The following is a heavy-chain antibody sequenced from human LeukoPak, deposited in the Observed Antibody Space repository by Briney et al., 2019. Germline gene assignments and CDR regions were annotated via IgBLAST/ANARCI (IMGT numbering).Heavy chain of an antibody. J-gene: IGHJ4*02. CDR2: IKSKTDGGTT. D-gene: IGHD1-1*01. CDR1: GFTFSNAW. CDR3: TTRNWNDRSLFDY. V-gene: IGHV3-15*01. Sequence: GGSLRLSCAASGFTFSNAWMSWVRQAPGKGLEWVGRIKSKTDGGTTDYAAPVKGRFTISRDDSKNTLYLQMNSLKTEDTAVYYCTTRNWNDRSLFDYWGQGTLVTVSS.